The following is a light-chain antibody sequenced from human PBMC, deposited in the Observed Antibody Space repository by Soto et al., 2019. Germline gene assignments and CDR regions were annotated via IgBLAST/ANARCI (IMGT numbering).Light chain of an antibody. J-gene: IGKJ5*01. V-gene: IGKV3-11*01. Sequence: EIVLAHSPATLSLSPWERATLSCRASQSVSIYLAWYQQKPGQAPRPLIYDASNRATGIPARFSGSGSGTDFTLTISSLEPEDFAVYYCQQRSNWPPKITFGQGTRLEIK. CDR3: QQRSNWPPKIT. CDR1: QSVSIY. CDR2: DAS.